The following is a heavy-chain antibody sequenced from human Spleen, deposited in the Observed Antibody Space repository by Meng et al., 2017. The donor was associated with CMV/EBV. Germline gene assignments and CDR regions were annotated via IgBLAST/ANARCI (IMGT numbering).Heavy chain of an antibody. CDR1: GYTFTGHY. CDR3: ARDLHGGSPRY. D-gene: IGHD3-10*01. Sequence: ASVKVSCKASGYTFTGHYMHWVRQAPGQGLEWMGWINPNDGDKKFAQKFQGRVTMTWDTSISTVYMELNRLRSDDTAFYYCARDLHGGSPRYWGQGTLVIVSS. CDR2: INPNDGDK. V-gene: IGHV1-2*02. J-gene: IGHJ4*02.